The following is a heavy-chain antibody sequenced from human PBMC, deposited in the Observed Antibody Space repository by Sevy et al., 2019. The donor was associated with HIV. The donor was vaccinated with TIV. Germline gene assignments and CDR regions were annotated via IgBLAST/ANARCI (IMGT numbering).Heavy chain of an antibody. Sequence: SETLSLTCTVSGGSISSYYWSWIRQPAGKGLEWIGRIYTSGSTNYNPSLKSRVTMSVDTSKNQFSLKLSSVTAADTAVYYCARAKPMAAAGNWFDPWGQGTLVTVSS. V-gene: IGHV4-4*07. CDR1: GGSISSYY. CDR2: IYTSGST. J-gene: IGHJ5*02. D-gene: IGHD6-13*01. CDR3: ARAKPMAAAGNWFDP.